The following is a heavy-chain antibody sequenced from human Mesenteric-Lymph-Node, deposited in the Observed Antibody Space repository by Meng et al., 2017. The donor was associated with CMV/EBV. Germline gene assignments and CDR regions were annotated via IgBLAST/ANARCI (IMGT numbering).Heavy chain of an antibody. J-gene: IGHJ4*02. Sequence: SVKVSCKASGGTFSSSAISWVRQAPGQGLEWMGGIIPIFGTANYAQKFQGRVTMTRDTSTSTVYMELSSLRSEDTAVYYCARGGGTSLQLDYWGQGTLVTVSS. CDR3: ARGGGTSLQLDY. CDR1: GGTFSSSA. CDR2: IIPIFGTA. D-gene: IGHD2-2*01. V-gene: IGHV1-69*05.